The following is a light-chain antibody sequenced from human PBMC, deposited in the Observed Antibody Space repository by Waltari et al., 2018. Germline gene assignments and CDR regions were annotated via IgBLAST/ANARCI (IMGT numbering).Light chain of an antibody. CDR3: ATWDDKLNGVL. CDR1: SSNIGVND. CDR2: SNY. Sequence: QSALTQRPSLSGTPGQGATTSCSGASSNIGVNDVNWYQQFPGTAPKLLIYSNYRRPSGVPERFSGSKSGISASLAISGLQSEDEADYYCATWDDKLNGVLFGGGTKLTVL. J-gene: IGLJ3*02. V-gene: IGLV1-44*01.